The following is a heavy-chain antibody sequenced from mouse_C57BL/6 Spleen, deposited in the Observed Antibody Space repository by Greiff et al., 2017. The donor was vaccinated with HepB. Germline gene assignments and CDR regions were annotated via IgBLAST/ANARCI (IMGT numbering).Heavy chain of an antibody. CDR1: GYSITSGYY. V-gene: IGHV3-6*01. D-gene: IGHD2-12*01. CDR2: ISYDGSN. Sequence: EVKVEESGPGLVKPSQSLSLTCSVTGYSITSGYYWNWIRQFPGNKLEWMGYISYDGSNNYNPSLKNRISITRDTSKNQFFLKLNSVTTEDTATYYCAILRRVFSYWGQGTTLTVSS. J-gene: IGHJ2*01. CDR3: AILRRVFSY.